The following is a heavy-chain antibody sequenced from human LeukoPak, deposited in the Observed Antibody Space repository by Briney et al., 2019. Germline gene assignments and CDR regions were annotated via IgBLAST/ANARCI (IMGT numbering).Heavy chain of an antibody. J-gene: IGHJ3*02. CDR2: IWYDGSNK. CDR3: ARGLSTVVTPDSLQDAFDI. D-gene: IGHD4-23*01. Sequence: GGSLRLSCAASGFTFSSYSMNWVRQAPGKGLEWVAVIWYDGSNKYYADSVKGRFTISRDNSKNTLYLQMNSLRAEDTAVYYCARGLSTVVTPDSLQDAFDIWGQGTMVTVSS. V-gene: IGHV3-33*08. CDR1: GFTFSSYS.